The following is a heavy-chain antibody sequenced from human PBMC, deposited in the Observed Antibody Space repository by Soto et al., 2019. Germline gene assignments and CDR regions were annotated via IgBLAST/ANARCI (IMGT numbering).Heavy chain of an antibody. V-gene: IGHV4-31*03. Sequence: QVQLHESGPGLVKPSQTLSLTCIVSGGSISSGGNHWSWIRQHPGQGLEWIGYINARGSTYYNPSLRSRVMISIDTSNNQFSRTRSSVTAADTAVYYCAREPAAPYGMDVWGQGTTVTVSS. D-gene: IGHD6-25*01. CDR3: AREPAAPYGMDV. CDR1: GGSISSGGNH. CDR2: INARGST. J-gene: IGHJ6*02.